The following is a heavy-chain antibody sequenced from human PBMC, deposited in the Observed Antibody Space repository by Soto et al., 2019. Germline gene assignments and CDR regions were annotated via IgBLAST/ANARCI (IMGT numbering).Heavy chain of an antibody. CDR3: AKDGYLDTYYFDY. D-gene: IGHD3-9*01. Sequence: QVQLVESGGGVVQPGRSLRLSCAASGFTFSSYAMHWVRQAPGKGLEWVAVISYDGISKHYADPVKGRFSISRDDSENTLYVQMNSLRAEDTAVYYCAKDGYLDTYYFDYWGQGTLVTVSS. V-gene: IGHV3-30-3*01. J-gene: IGHJ4*02. CDR2: ISYDGISK. CDR1: GFTFSSYA.